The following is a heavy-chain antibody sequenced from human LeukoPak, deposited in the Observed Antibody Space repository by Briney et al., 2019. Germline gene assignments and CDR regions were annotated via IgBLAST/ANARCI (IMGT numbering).Heavy chain of an antibody. J-gene: IGHJ4*02. V-gene: IGHV3-23*01. D-gene: IGHD2-2*01. CDR1: GFTFSIYA. Sequence: GGSLRLSCAASGFTFSIYAMSWVRQAPGKGLEWVSSISGTSGNTYYADSVKGRFAISRDNSKDTLYLQMNSLRAEDTAVYYCARDHCSSTSCYAFDYWGQGTLVTVSS. CDR2: ISGTSGNT. CDR3: ARDHCSSTSCYAFDY.